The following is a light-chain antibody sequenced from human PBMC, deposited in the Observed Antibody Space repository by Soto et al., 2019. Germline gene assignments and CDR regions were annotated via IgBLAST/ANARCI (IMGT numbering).Light chain of an antibody. CDR3: SSYTSSSTLV. V-gene: IGLV2-14*01. Sequence: QSALTQPASVSGSPGQSITISFTGTSSDVGGYTYVSWYQQHPGKAPKLIISEVSNRPSGVSHRFSGSKSGNTASLTISGLQAADEADYYCSSYTSSSTLVFGGGTKVTVL. CDR1: SSDVGGYTY. CDR2: EVS. J-gene: IGLJ3*02.